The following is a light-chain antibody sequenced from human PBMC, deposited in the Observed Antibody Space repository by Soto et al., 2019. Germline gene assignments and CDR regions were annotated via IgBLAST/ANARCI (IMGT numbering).Light chain of an antibody. Sequence: VMTQSPPSLPVTLGQPASISCRSNQSLVHSDGNTYLNWFQQRPGQSPRRLIYKVSNRDTGVPDRFSGSGSGPDFTLKINRVEAEDVWVYYCMQGTSWPYAFGQGTNLEIK. CDR3: MQGTSWPYA. CDR1: QSLVHSDGNTY. J-gene: IGKJ2*01. V-gene: IGKV2-30*02. CDR2: KVS.